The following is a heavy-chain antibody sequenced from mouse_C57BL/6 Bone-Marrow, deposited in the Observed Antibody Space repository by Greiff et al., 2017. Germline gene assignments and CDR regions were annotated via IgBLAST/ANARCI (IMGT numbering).Heavy chain of an antibody. CDR3: ARVGYDYDRHFDY. CDR2: IHPNSGST. V-gene: IGHV1-64*01. D-gene: IGHD2-4*01. J-gene: IGHJ2*01. Sequence: QVQLQQPGAELVKPGASVKLSCKASGYTFTSYWMHWVKQRPGQGLEWIGMIHPNSGSTNYNEKFKSKATLTVDKSSSTAYMQLSSLTSEDSAVYYCARVGYDYDRHFDYWGQGTTLTVSS. CDR1: GYTFTSYW.